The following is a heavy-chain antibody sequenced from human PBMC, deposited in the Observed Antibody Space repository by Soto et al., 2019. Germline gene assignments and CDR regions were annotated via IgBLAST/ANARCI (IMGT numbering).Heavy chain of an antibody. V-gene: IGHV1-46*01. D-gene: IGHD6-6*01. CDR3: AVIAARDAFDI. CDR1: GYTFTSYY. Sequence: ASVKVSCKASGYTFTSYYMHWVRQAPGQGLEWMGIINPSGGSTSYAQKFQGRVTMTRDTSTSTVYMELSSLRSEDTAVYYCAVIAARDAFDIWGQGTMVTVSS. J-gene: IGHJ3*02. CDR2: INPSGGST.